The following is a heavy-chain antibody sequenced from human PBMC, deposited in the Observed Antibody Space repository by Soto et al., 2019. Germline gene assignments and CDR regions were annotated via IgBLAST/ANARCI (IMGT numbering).Heavy chain of an antibody. J-gene: IGHJ6*02. CDR2: INPSGGST. Sequence: GASVKVSCNASGYTFTSYYMHCVRQAPGQGLEWMGIINPSGGSTSYAQKFQGRVTMTRDTSTSTVYMELSSLRSEDTAVYYCARCHHRGYGDLVRRGRYYGMDVWGQGTTVTVSS. V-gene: IGHV1-46*01. CDR3: ARCHHRGYGDLVRRGRYYGMDV. CDR1: GYTFTSYY. D-gene: IGHD4-17*01.